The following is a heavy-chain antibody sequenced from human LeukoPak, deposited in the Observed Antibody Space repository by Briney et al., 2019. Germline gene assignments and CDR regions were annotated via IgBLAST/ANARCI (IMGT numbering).Heavy chain of an antibody. J-gene: IGHJ6*03. D-gene: IGHD6-6*01. CDR1: DYSISSGYGYY. CDR2: IYHSGIT. Sequence: SETLSLTCTVSDYSISSGYGYYWGWIRQPPGKGLEWIGNIYHSGITYYNHFNSSLKSRVTISVDTSKNQFSLKLSSVTAADTAAYYCARGMAARPASSYYMDVWGKGTTVTVSS. CDR3: ARGMAARPASSYYMDV. V-gene: IGHV4-38-2*02.